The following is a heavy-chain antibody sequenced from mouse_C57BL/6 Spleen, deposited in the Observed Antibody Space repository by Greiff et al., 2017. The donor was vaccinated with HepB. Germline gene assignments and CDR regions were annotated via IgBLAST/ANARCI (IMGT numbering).Heavy chain of an antibody. V-gene: IGHV5-16*01. D-gene: IGHD2-1*01. CDR2: INYDGSST. CDR1: GFTFSDYY. CDR3: AREGNRGYFDV. Sequence: EVKLVESEGGLVQPGSSMKLSCTASGFTFSDYYMAWVRQVPENGLEWVANINYDGSSTYYLDSLKSRFIISRDNAKNILYLQMSSLKSEDTATYYCAREGNRGYFDVWGTGTTVTVSS. J-gene: IGHJ1*03.